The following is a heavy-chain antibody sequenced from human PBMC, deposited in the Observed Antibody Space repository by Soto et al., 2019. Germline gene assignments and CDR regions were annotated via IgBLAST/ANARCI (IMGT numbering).Heavy chain of an antibody. D-gene: IGHD3-16*02. J-gene: IGHJ5*02. CDR1: GFTFSNAW. V-gene: IGHV3-15*01. Sequence: PGGSLRLSCAASGFTFSNAWMSWVRQAPGKGLEWVGRIKSKTDGGTTDYAAPVKGRFTISRDDSKNTLYLQMNSLKTEDTAVYYCTTDQGDYDYIWGSYRRYNWFDPWGQGTLVTVSS. CDR3: TTDQGDYDYIWGSYRRYNWFDP. CDR2: IKSKTDGGTT.